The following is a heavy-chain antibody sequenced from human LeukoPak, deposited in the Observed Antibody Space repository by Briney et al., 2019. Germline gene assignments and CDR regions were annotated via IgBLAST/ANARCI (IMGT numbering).Heavy chain of an antibody. V-gene: IGHV1-46*01. Sequence: ASVNVSCKPSGYTFTSYYMHWVRQAPGHRLEWMVIINPSGSSTSYAQKFQGRVTMTRDMSTSTVYMELSSLRSEDTAVYYCARALDGPLFRGFDPWGQGTLVTVSS. CDR3: ARALDGPLFRGFDP. CDR1: GYTFTSYY. J-gene: IGHJ5*02. CDR2: INPSGSST. D-gene: IGHD3-10*01.